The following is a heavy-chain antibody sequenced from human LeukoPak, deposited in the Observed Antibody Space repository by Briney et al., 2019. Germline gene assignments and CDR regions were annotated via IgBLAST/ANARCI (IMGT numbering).Heavy chain of an antibody. CDR2: VDPEDGET. CDR3: ATDFHSGSYGNWYFDL. J-gene: IGHJ2*01. CDR1: GYTFTDYY. Sequence: GASVKVSCKASGYTFTDYYMHWVQQAPGKGLEWMGLVDPEDGETIYAEKFQGRVTITADTSTDTAYMELSSLRSEDTAVYYCATDFHSGSYGNWYFDLWGRGTLVTVSS. V-gene: IGHV1-69-2*01. D-gene: IGHD1-26*01.